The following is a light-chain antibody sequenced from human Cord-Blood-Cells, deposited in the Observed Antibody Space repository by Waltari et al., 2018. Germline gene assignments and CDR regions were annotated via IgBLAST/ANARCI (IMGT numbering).Light chain of an antibody. CDR1: SSNIGNNY. CDR3: GTWDSSLSAGV. Sequence: QSVLTQPPSVSAAPGQKVTISCSGSSSNIGNNYVSWYQQLPGTAPKLFIYENNKRPSGIPDRFPGSKSGTSATLGITGLQTGDEADYYCGTWDSSLSAGVFGGGTKLTVL. J-gene: IGLJ3*02. V-gene: IGLV1-51*02. CDR2: ENN.